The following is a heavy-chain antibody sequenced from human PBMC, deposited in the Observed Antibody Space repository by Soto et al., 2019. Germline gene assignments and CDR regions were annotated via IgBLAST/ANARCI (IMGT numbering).Heavy chain of an antibody. V-gene: IGHV4-59*01. Sequence: QVQLQESGPGLVKPSETLSLTCTVSGGSISRYYWSWIRQPPGKGLEWIGYMYNTGSTVYNPSFKSRVAISVAXSXNXISLKLNSVTAADTAVYYCARDLWCYCGTDCYPLDVWGQGTTVTVSS. D-gene: IGHD2-21*02. CDR3: ARDLWCYCGTDCYPLDV. CDR1: GGSISRYY. J-gene: IGHJ6*02. CDR2: MYNTGST.